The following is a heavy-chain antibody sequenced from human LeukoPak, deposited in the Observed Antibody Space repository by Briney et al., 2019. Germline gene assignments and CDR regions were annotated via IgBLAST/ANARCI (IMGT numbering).Heavy chain of an antibody. CDR3: ARGRFLRAVADTSWFDP. J-gene: IGHJ5*02. V-gene: IGHV1-2*06. D-gene: IGHD6-19*01. Sequence: ASVNVSCKASGYTFTGYYMHWVRQAPGQGLEWMGRINPNSGGTNYAQKFQGRVTMTRDTSISTAYMELSRLRSDDTAVYYCARGRFLRAVADTSWFDPWGQGTLVTVSS. CDR1: GYTFTGYY. CDR2: INPNSGGT.